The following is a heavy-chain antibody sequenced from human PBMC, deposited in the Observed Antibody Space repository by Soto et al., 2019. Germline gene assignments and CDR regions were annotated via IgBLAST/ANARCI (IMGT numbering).Heavy chain of an antibody. CDR1: GGSISSYY. J-gene: IGHJ4*02. Sequence: PSETMSLTCTVSGGSISSYYWSWIRQPAGKGLEWVGRIYTSGSTNYNPSLKSRVTMSVDTSKNQFSLKLSSVTAADTAVYYCARAGRRLQPYYFDYCGQGTRVAVSS. V-gene: IGHV4-4*07. D-gene: IGHD1-1*01. CDR3: ARAGRRLQPYYFDY. CDR2: IYTSGST.